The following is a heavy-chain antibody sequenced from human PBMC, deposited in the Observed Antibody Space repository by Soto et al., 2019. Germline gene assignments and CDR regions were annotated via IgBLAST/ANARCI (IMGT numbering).Heavy chain of an antibody. D-gene: IGHD3-22*01. V-gene: IGHV4-59*12. Sequence: SETLSLTCTVSGGSISSYYWSLIRQPPGKGLEWIGYIYYSGSTNYNPSLKSRVTISVDTSKNQFSLKLSSVTAADTAVYYCAGSGYYHNSGMDVWGPGTTVT. J-gene: IGHJ6*02. CDR1: GGSISSYY. CDR3: AGSGYYHNSGMDV. CDR2: IYYSGST.